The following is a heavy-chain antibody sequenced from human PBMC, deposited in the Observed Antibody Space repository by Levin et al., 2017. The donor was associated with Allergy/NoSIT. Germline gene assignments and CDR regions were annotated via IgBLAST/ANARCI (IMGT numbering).Heavy chain of an antibody. J-gene: IGHJ4*02. V-gene: IGHV1-46*01. CDR3: WGYSNGRSN. Sequence: PGGSLRLSCKASGYTTTYYMHWVRQAPGQGLEWMAIINPTGGSTTYAQKFQGRVTMTRDTSTSTVYMELSSLRSEDTAVYYCWGYSNGRSNWGQGTLVTVSS. CDR1: GYTTTYY. CDR2: INPTGGST. D-gene: IGHD4-11*01.